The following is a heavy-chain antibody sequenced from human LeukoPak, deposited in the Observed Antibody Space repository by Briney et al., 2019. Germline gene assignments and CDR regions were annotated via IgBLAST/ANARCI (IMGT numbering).Heavy chain of an antibody. CDR3: ARAYYLDSSVTPDY. Sequence: GGSLRLSCAASGFTFSSYAMSWVRQAPGKGLEWVALIWYDGSNKYYADSVKGRFTISRDNSKNTVYLQMNSLRAEDTAVYYCARAYYLDSSVTPDYWGQGTLVTVSS. J-gene: IGHJ4*02. V-gene: IGHV3-33*08. CDR2: IWYDGSNK. CDR1: GFTFSSYA. D-gene: IGHD3-22*01.